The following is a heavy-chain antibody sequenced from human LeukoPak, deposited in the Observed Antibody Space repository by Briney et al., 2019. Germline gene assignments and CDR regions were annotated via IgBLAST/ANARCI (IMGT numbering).Heavy chain of an antibody. J-gene: IGHJ4*02. CDR2: IYYSGST. CDR3: ARQSGSYGGILDN. CDR1: GGSISSSSYH. Sequence: SETLSLTCSVSGGSISSSSYHWGWIRQPPGKGLEWIGSIYYSGSTYYNPSLKSRVTISVDTSRNEFSLRLSSVTAADTALYFCARQSGSYGGILDNWGQGILGTVSS. D-gene: IGHD1-26*01. V-gene: IGHV4-39*01.